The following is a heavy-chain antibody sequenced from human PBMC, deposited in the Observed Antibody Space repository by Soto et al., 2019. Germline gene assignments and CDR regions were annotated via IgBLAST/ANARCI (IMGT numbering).Heavy chain of an antibody. D-gene: IGHD3-3*01. V-gene: IGHV3-30*03. CDR2: ISYDGSNK. J-gene: IGHJ6*02. Sequence: PGGSLRLSCAASGFTFSSYGMHWVRQAPGKGLEWVAVISYDGSNKYYADSVKGRFTISRDNSKNTLYLQMNSLRAEDTAVYYCARSGYDFWSDYYYYGMDVWGQGTTVTVSS. CDR1: GFTFSSYG. CDR3: ARSGYDFWSDYYYYGMDV.